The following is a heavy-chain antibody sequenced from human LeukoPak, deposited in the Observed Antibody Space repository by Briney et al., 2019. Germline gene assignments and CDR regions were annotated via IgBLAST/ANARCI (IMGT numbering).Heavy chain of an antibody. CDR2: ISGSGSTI. CDR1: GFTFSSYE. D-gene: IGHD3-10*02. CDR3: AELGITMIGGV. Sequence: TGGSLRLSCAASGFTFSSYEMNWVRQAPGKGLEWVSYISGSGSTIYYADSVKGRFTISRDNAKNSLYLQMNSLRADDTAVYYCAELGITMIGGVWGKGTTVTISS. J-gene: IGHJ6*04. V-gene: IGHV3-48*03.